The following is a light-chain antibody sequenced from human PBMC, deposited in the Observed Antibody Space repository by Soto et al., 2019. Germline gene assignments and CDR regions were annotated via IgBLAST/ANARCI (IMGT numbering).Light chain of an antibody. V-gene: IGLV2-8*01. CDR2: EVS. J-gene: IGLJ2*01. CDR1: SSDVGGYNY. Sequence: QSALTQPPSASGSPGQSVTISCTGTSSDVGGYNYVSWYQQHPGKAPKLMIYEVSKRPSGVPDRFSGSKSGNTASLTVAGLQAEDEADYYCSSYAGSNHSVVFCRGTKLTVL. CDR3: SSYAGSNHSVV.